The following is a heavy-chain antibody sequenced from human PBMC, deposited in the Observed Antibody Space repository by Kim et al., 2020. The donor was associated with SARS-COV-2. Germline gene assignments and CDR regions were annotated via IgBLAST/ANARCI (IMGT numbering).Heavy chain of an antibody. CDR1: GFTFGDYA. Sequence: GGSLRLSCTASGFTFGDYAMSWFRQAPGKGLEWVGFIRSKAYGGTTEYAASVKGRFTISRDDSKSIAYLQMNSLKTEDTAVYYCTRFGSPTTNWFDPWGQEPWSPSPQ. J-gene: IGHJ5*02. CDR3: TRFGSPTTNWFDP. CDR2: IRSKAYGGTT. D-gene: IGHD3-3*01. V-gene: IGHV3-49*03.